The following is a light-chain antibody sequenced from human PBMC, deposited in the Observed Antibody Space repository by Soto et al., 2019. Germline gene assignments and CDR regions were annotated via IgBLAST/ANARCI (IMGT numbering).Light chain of an antibody. Sequence: QSVLTQPPSASATPGQRVTISCYGSSSNIGSNSVNWYQQLPGTAPKLLIYSNNQRPSGVPDRFSGSKSGTSASLAISGLQSEDEADYHCAAWDDSLNGLFGGGTKLTVL. CDR1: SSNIGSNS. CDR3: AAWDDSLNGL. V-gene: IGLV1-44*01. CDR2: SNN. J-gene: IGLJ2*01.